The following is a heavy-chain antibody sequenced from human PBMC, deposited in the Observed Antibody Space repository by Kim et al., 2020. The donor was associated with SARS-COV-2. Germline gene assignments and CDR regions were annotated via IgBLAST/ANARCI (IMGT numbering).Heavy chain of an antibody. D-gene: IGHD3-22*01. CDR2: ISGSGGST. J-gene: IGHJ4*02. CDR1: GFTFSSYA. V-gene: IGHV3-23*01. CDR3: AKVHLATMIVVVIMEDYFDY. Sequence: GGSLRLSCAASGFTFSSYAMSWVRQAPGKGLEWVSAISGSGGSTYYADSVKGRFTISRDNSKNTLYLQMNSLRAEDTAVYYCAKVHLATMIVVVIMEDYFDYWGQGTLVTVSS.